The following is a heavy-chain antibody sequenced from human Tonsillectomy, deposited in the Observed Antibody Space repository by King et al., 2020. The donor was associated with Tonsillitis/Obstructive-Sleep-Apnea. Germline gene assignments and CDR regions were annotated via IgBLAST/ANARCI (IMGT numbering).Heavy chain of an antibody. J-gene: IGHJ5*02. CDR3: VREPPAGIAAANWFDP. Sequence: QLVQSGGGVVQPGRSLRLSCAASGFTFSSYALRWVRQAPGKGLEWGAVISSDGCNKYYADSVKGRFTISRDNSKNTLYLQMNSPRTEETAVYYCVREPPAGIAAANWFDPWGQGTLVTVSS. CDR1: GFTFSSYA. D-gene: IGHD6-13*01. CDR2: ISSDGCNK. V-gene: IGHV3-30*01.